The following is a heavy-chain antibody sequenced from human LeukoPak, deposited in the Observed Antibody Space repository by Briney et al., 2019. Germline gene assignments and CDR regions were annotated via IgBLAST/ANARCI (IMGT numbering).Heavy chain of an antibody. J-gene: IGHJ4*02. V-gene: IGHV3-7*01. CDR2: IKQDGSEK. CDR1: GFTFSSYW. CDR3: ARLWYYYDSSGYYCYFDY. D-gene: IGHD3-22*01. Sequence: PGGSLRLSCAASGFTFSSYWMSWVRQAPGKGLEWVANIKQDGSEKYYVDSVKGRFTISRDNAKNSLYLQMNSLRAEDTAVYYCARLWYYYDSSGYYCYFDYWGQGTLVTVSS.